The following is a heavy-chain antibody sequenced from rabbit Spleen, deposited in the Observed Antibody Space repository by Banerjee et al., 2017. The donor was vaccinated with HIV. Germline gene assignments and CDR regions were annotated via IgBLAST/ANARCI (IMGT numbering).Heavy chain of an antibody. CDR1: GVSFSSSSY. CDR3: ARDLAGYVGFGYISYLDL. D-gene: IGHD4-2*01. CDR2: IDTGSSGFT. Sequence: QSLEESGGDLVKPGASLTLTCTASGVSFSSSSYMCWVRQAPGKGLEWIACIDTGSSGFTYFATWAKGRFTCSKTSSTTVTLQMTRLTAADTATYFCARDLAGYVGFGYISYLDLWGQGTLVTVS. V-gene: IGHV1S40*01. J-gene: IGHJ3*01.